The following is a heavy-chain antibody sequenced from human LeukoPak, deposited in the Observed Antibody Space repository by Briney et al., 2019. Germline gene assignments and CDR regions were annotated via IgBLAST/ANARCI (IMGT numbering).Heavy chain of an antibody. V-gene: IGHV1-2*02. Sequence: ASVKVSCKASGYTFTGYYMHWVRQAPGQGLEWMGWINPNSGGTYYAQKFQGRVSMTRDTSISTAYMELSSLRSDDTAVYYCARDVYRSGGSCYSRLSAAPFFQHWGQGTLVTVSS. J-gene: IGHJ1*01. CDR2: INPNSGGT. CDR1: GYTFTGYY. CDR3: ARDVYRSGGSCYSRLSAAPFFQH. D-gene: IGHD2-15*01.